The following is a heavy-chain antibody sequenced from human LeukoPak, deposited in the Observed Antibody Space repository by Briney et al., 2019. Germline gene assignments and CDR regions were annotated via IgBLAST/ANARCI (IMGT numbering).Heavy chain of an antibody. CDR2: ISYDGSNK. V-gene: IGHV3-30-3*01. Sequence: QTGGSLRLSCAASGFTFSSYWMSWVRQAPGKGLEWVAVISYDGSNKYYADSVKGRFTISRDNSKNTLYLQMNSLRAEDTAVYYCASLVGAGKYYFDYWGQGTLVTVSS. CDR3: ASLVGAGKYYFDY. J-gene: IGHJ4*02. CDR1: GFTFSSYW. D-gene: IGHD1-26*01.